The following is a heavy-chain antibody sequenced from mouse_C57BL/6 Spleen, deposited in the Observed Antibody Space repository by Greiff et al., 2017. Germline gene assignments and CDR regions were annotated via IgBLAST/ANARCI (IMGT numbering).Heavy chain of an antibody. J-gene: IGHJ2*01. D-gene: IGHD1-1*01. Sequence: VQLQQPGAELVKPGASVKLSCKASGYTFTSYWMPWVKQRPGRGLEWIGRIDPTSGSTKYNEKFKSKATLTVDKPSSTAYMQLSSLTSEDSAVYYCAPSYGFDYWGQGTTLTVSS. CDR2: IDPTSGST. V-gene: IGHV1-72*01. CDR3: APSYGFDY. CDR1: GYTFTSYW.